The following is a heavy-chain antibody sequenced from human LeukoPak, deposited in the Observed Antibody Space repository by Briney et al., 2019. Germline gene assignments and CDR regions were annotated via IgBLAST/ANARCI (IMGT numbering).Heavy chain of an antibody. V-gene: IGHV3-66*01. CDR2: IYGADTI. J-gene: IGHJ4*02. CDR1: GFAVSGSY. CDR3: ARGARGAYFDF. Sequence: GGSLRPSCAASGFAVSGSYMSWVRQVPGKGLEWVSCIYGADTIYYADFVKDRFSISRDSNRNILYLQMNSLRAEDTAVYYCARGARGAYFDFWGQGTLVTVSS. D-gene: IGHD4/OR15-4a*01.